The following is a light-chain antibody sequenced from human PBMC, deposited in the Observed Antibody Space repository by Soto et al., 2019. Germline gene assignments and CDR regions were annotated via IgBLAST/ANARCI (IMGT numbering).Light chain of an antibody. Sequence: EIVLTQSPGTLSLSPGERATLSCRASQSVKSSYLAWYQQKPGQPPRLLIYGASTRATGIPDRFIGSGSATDFTLTITRMEPEDVAVFYCQQYGSSPLTFGGGSKVESK. CDR2: GAS. V-gene: IGKV3-20*01. CDR3: QQYGSSPLT. J-gene: IGKJ4*01. CDR1: QSVKSSY.